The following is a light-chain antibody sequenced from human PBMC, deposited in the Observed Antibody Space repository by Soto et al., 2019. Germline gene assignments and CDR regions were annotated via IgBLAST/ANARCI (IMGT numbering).Light chain of an antibody. V-gene: IGKV3D-20*02. CDR1: QSVSSSY. J-gene: IGKJ5*01. CDR3: QQRSDWFT. Sequence: IVLTQSPATLSLSPGERATLSCGASQSVSSSYLAWYQQKPGQAPRLLIYDASNRATGIPVRFSGSGSGTDFTLTISSLEPEDFGLYYCQQRSDWFTFGQGTRLEIK. CDR2: DAS.